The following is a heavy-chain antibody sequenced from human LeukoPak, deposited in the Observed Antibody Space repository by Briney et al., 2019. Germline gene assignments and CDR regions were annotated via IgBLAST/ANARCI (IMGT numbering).Heavy chain of an antibody. Sequence: SGPELVKPTQTLTLTCTFSGFPLSTSGMCVSWIRQPPGKALEWLARIDWDDDKYYSTSLKTRLTISKDTSKNQVVLTMSNLDPVDTATYYCARTAGGNSYYYYMDVWGKGTTVTVSS. J-gene: IGHJ6*03. CDR3: ARTAGGNSYYYYMDV. CDR1: GFPLSTSGMC. CDR2: IDWDDDK. D-gene: IGHD4-23*01. V-gene: IGHV2-70*11.